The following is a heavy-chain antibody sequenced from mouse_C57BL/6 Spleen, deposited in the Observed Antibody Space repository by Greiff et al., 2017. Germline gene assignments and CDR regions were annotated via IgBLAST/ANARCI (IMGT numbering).Heavy chain of an antibody. CDR2: IDPEDGDT. CDR1: GFNIKDYY. CDR3: TTVYSNYGAWFAY. D-gene: IGHD2-5*01. V-gene: IGHV14-1*01. J-gene: IGHJ3*01. Sequence: VQLQQSGAELVRPGASVKLSCTASGFNIKDYYMHWVKQRPEQGLEWIGRIDPEDGDTEYAPKFQGKATLTADTSSNTAYLQLSSLTSEDTAVYYCTTVYSNYGAWFAYWGQGTLVTVSA.